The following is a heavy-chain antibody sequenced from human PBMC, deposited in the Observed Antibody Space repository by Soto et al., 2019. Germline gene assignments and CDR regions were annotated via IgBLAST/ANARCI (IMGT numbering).Heavy chain of an antibody. J-gene: IGHJ4*02. Sequence: QVQLVQSGAEVKKPGASVKVSCKASGYTFTSYTLHWVRQAPGQRLEWMGWINTGNGNTKYSQKFQGRVTITRDTSASTAYMEMSRLRSEDTAVYYCSRGDTMVRGVIIDYLDYWGQGTLVTVSS. D-gene: IGHD3-10*01. CDR3: SRGDTMVRGVIIDYLDY. V-gene: IGHV1-3*04. CDR2: INTGNGNT. CDR1: GYTFTSYT.